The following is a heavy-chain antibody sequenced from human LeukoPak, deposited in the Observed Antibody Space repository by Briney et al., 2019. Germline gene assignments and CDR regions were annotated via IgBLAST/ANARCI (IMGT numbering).Heavy chain of an antibody. D-gene: IGHD2-15*01. CDR3: AKSSLRGDDYYFDY. V-gene: IGHV3-23*01. Sequence: PGGSLRLSCAASGFTFSSYAISWVRQAPGKELEWVSAISGSGGSTYYADSVKGRFTISRDNSKNTLYLQMNSLRAEDTAVYYCAKSSLRGDDYYFDYWGQGTLVTVSS. CDR1: GFTFSSYA. CDR2: ISGSGGST. J-gene: IGHJ4*02.